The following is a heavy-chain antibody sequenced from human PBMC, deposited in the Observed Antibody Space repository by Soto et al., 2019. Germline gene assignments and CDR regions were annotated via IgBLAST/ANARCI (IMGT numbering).Heavy chain of an antibody. CDR3: ARGRDFSSGYYPLLGYYYGMEV. CDR1: GYTFTGYY. V-gene: IGHV1-2*02. Sequence: ASVKVSCKASGYTFTGYYMHWVRQAPGQGLEWMGWINPNSGGTNYAQKFQGRVTMTRDTSISTAYMELSRLRSDDTAVYYCARGRDFSSGYYPLLGYYYGMEVWGQGTTVTVCS. J-gene: IGHJ6*02. D-gene: IGHD3-3*01. CDR2: INPNSGGT.